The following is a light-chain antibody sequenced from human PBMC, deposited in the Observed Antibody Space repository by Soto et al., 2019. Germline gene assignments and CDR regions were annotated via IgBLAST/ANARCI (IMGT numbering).Light chain of an antibody. CDR2: GAS. J-gene: IGKJ2*01. V-gene: IGKV3-15*01. CDR3: QQYNNWPPYT. CDR1: QSVGSH. Sequence: EIVMTQSPATVSVSPGERATLSCRASQSVGSHLACYQQKPGQAPRLLIYGASTRATGIPARFSGSGSGTEFTLTISSLQSEDFAIYYCQQYNNWPPYTFGQGTKVEIK.